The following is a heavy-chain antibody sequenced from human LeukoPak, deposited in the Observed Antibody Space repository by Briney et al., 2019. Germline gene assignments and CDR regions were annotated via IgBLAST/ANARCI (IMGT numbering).Heavy chain of an antibody. D-gene: IGHD6-19*01. J-gene: IGHJ4*02. CDR3: AKDLAVAAFWHYFDY. CDR1: GFTFSSYA. V-gene: IGHV3-23*01. Sequence: GGSLRLSCAASGFTFSSYAMSWVRQAPGKGLDWVSVISGSGGTTSYAESVKGRFTISRDNSKNTLYLQMNSLRAEDTAVYYCAKDLAVAAFWHYFDYWGQGILVTVSP. CDR2: ISGSGGTT.